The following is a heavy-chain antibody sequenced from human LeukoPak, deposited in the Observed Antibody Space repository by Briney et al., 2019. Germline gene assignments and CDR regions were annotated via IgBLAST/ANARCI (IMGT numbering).Heavy chain of an antibody. CDR3: AKALKPRGYSYGYYFDY. J-gene: IGHJ4*02. CDR2: ISGSGGST. D-gene: IGHD5-18*01. V-gene: IGHV3-23*01. Sequence: PGGSLRLSCAASGFTFSSYAMSWVRQAPGKGLEWVSAISGSGGSTYYADSVKGRFTISRDNSKNTLYLQMNSLRAEDTAVYYCAKALKPRGYSYGYYFDYWGQGTLVTVSS. CDR1: GFTFSSYA.